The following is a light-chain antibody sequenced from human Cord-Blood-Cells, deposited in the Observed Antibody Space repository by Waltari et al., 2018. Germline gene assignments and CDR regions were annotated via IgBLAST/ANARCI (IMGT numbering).Light chain of an antibody. CDR1: SSHVGGYHY. CDR3: SSYTSSRV. V-gene: IGLV2-14*01. CDR2: EVS. J-gene: IGLJ2*01. Sequence: QSDLTQPASESGSPGQPSPISCTGTSSHVGGYHYVSGYQPHPGKTPKLQIYEVSKGPSGVSNRFAGSKAGNTASLTISGRQAEDEADYYCSSYTSSRVFGGGTKLSVL.